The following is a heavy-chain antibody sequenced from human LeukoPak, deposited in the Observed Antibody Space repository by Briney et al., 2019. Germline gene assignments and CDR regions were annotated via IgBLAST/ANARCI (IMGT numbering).Heavy chain of an antibody. CDR1: GFTFSSYG. Sequence: QSGGSLRLSCAASGFTFSSYGMHWVRQAPGKGLEWVAVIWYDGSNKYYADSVKGRFTISRDNFKNTLYLQMNSLRAEDTAVYYCARDNGYSSSWSDYWGQGTLVTVSS. V-gene: IGHV3-33*01. CDR2: IWYDGSNK. D-gene: IGHD6-13*01. CDR3: ARDNGYSSSWSDY. J-gene: IGHJ4*02.